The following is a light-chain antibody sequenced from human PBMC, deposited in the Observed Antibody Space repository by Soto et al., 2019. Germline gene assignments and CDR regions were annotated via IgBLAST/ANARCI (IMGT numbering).Light chain of an antibody. CDR2: DAS. V-gene: IGKV1-5*01. Sequence: DIQMTQSPSTLSASVGDRVTITCRASQSISSWLAWYQQKLGKAPKLLIYDASSLESGVPSRFSGSGSGTEFTLSISSLQPDDFATYYCRQYNSWWTFGQGTKVEIK. CDR3: RQYNSWWT. J-gene: IGKJ1*01. CDR1: QSISSW.